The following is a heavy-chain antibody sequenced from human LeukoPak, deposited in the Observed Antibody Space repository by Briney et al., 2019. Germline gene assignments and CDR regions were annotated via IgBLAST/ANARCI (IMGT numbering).Heavy chain of an antibody. CDR2: FDPVDGET. CDR1: GYSLTQLS. V-gene: IGHV1-24*01. J-gene: IGHJ4*02. CDR3: AKEYYDSSAYSH. Sequence: ASVKVSCKVSGYSLTQLSMHWVRQGIGRGLEWMGGFDPVDGETIYAQKFQGRVTMTENTSTDTAYMELSSLRSDDTAVYYCAKEYYDSSAYSHWGQGTLVTVSS. D-gene: IGHD3-22*01.